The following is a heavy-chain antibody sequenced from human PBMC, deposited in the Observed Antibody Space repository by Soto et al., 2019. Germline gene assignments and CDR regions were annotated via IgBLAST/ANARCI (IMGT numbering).Heavy chain of an antibody. CDR1: GGSIGSGGYY. CDR3: ARDSYPDYYAMDV. Sequence: SETLSLTCTVSGGSIGSGGYYWSWVRQRPGKGLEWIGYIYYSGSTYYNPSLKSRLTISIDTSKSQFSLNLSSVTAADTAVYYCARDSYPDYYAMDVCGHGTSVTVYS. V-gene: IGHV4-31*03. CDR2: IYYSGST. J-gene: IGHJ6*02. D-gene: IGHD2-2*02.